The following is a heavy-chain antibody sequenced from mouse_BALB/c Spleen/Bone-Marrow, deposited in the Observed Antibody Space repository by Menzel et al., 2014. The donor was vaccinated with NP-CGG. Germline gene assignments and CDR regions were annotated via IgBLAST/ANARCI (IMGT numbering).Heavy chain of an antibody. D-gene: IGHD1-1*01. CDR1: GFTFTDYY. CDR3: ARDDYGFDY. CDR2: IRNKGNGYTT. V-gene: IGHV7-3*02. Sequence: EVHLVESGGGLVQPGGSLRLSCATSGFTFTDYYMSWVRQPPGKALEWLGFIRNKGNGYTTEYSASVKGRFTISRDNSQSIPYLQMNTLRAEDTATYYCARDDYGFDYRGPGTPLTVSS. J-gene: IGHJ2*01.